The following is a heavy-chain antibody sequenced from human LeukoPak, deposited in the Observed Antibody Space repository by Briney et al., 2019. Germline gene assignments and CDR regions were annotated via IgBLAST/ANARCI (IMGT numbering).Heavy chain of an antibody. D-gene: IGHD2-2*01. CDR3: ARLRAAPWGFDY. CDR2: INHSGST. CDR1: GGSFSCYY. J-gene: IGHJ4*02. Sequence: SETLSLTCAVYGGSFSCYYWSWIRQPTGKGLECIGEINHSGSTHYNPSLKSRVSISVDPSKNQFAPKLNSVTAADTALYYCARLRAAPWGFDYWGQGSLVPVSS. V-gene: IGHV4-34*01.